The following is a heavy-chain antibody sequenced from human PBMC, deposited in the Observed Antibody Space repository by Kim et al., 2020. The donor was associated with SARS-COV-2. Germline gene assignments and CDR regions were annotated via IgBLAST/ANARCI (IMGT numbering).Heavy chain of an antibody. CDR1: GYSFTSYW. V-gene: IGHV5-51*01. CDR3: ARCPAAILPGEDARVLYGMDV. Sequence: GESLKISCKGSGYSFTSYWIGWVRQMPGKGLEWMGIIYPGDSDTRYSPSFQGQVTISADKSISTAYLQWSSLKASDTAMYYCARCPAAILPGEDARVLYGMDVWGQGTTVTVSS. J-gene: IGHJ6*02. CDR2: IYPGDSDT. D-gene: IGHD2-2*02.